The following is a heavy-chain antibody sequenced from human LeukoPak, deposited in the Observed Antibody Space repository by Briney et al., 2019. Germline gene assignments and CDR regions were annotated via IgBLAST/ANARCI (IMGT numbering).Heavy chain of an antibody. Sequence: GASVKVSCKASGGSFSSYAISWVRQAPGQGLEWMGWISAYNGNTNYAQKLQGRVTMTTDTSTSTAYMELRSLRSDDTAVYYCARGKVRVWSYFDYWGQGTLVTVSS. CDR3: ARGKVRVWSYFDY. J-gene: IGHJ4*02. D-gene: IGHD3-10*01. CDR2: ISAYNGNT. V-gene: IGHV1-18*01. CDR1: GGSFSSYA.